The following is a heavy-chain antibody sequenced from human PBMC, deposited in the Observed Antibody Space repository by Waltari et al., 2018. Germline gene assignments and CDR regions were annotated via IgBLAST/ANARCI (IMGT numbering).Heavy chain of an antibody. CDR1: GYAFTSYY. J-gene: IGHJ4*02. V-gene: IGHV1-2*02. D-gene: IGHD1-26*01. CDR2: IHPNSGDT. CDR3: ARSYQSGSYWDY. Sequence: QVQLVQSGAEVKKPGASVKVSCKASGYAFTSYYMHWVRQAPGQGLEWMGLIHPNSGDTYDAQKCQGRVTMTRDTSITTAFMDLSRLRSDDTAVYYCARSYQSGSYWDYWGQGTLVTVSS.